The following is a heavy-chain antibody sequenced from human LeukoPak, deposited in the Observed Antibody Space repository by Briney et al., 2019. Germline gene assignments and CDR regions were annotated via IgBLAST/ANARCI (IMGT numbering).Heavy chain of an antibody. CDR3: ARGSRMITFGGVRYWFDP. J-gene: IGHJ5*02. CDR1: GYTFTGYY. D-gene: IGHD3-16*01. Sequence: ASVKVSCKASGYTFTGYYMHWVRQAPGQGLEWMGWINPNSGGTNYAQKFQGRVTMTRDTSISTAYMELSRLRSDDTAVYYCARGSRMITFGGVRYWFDPWGQGTLVTVSS. V-gene: IGHV1-2*02. CDR2: INPNSGGT.